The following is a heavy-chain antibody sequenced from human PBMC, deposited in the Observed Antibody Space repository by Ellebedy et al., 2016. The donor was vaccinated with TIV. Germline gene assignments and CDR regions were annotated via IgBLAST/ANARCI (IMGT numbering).Heavy chain of an antibody. D-gene: IGHD6-19*01. CDR3: AREQWLVGMGDY. J-gene: IGHJ4*02. V-gene: IGHV3-21*01. CDR1: GFTFSSYS. Sequence: GESLKISXAASGFTFSSYSMNWVRQAPGKGLEWVSSISSSSSYIYYADSVKGRFTISRDNAKNSLYLQMNSLRAEDTAVYYCAREQWLVGMGDYWGQGTLVTVSS. CDR2: ISSSSSYI.